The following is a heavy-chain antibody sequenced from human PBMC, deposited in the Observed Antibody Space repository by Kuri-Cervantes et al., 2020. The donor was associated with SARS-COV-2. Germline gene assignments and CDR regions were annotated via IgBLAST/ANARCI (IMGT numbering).Heavy chain of an antibody. V-gene: IGHV3-48*01. J-gene: IGHJ6*03. D-gene: IGHD3-22*01. CDR1: GFTFSSYS. CDR3: SRTYDSSGSLYYYYYMDV. Sequence: LSLTCAASGFTFSSYSMNWVRQAPGKGLEWVSYISSSSSTIYYADSVKDRFTISRDNAKNSLYLQMNSLRAEDTAVYYCSRTYDSSGSLYYYYYMDVWGKGTTVTVSS. CDR2: ISSSSSTI.